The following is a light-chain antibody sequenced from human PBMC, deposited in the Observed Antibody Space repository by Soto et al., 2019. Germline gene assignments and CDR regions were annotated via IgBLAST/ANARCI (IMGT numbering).Light chain of an antibody. CDR2: EVS. CDR1: SSDVGGYNY. CDR3: SSYTRSSTSYV. V-gene: IGLV2-14*01. Sequence: QSVLTPPASVSGSPGQSITISCTGTSSDVGGYNYVSWYQQHPGKAPKLMIYEVSNRPSRVSNRFSGSKSGNTASLTISGLQAEDEADYYCSSYTRSSTSYVFGTGTKVTVL. J-gene: IGLJ1*01.